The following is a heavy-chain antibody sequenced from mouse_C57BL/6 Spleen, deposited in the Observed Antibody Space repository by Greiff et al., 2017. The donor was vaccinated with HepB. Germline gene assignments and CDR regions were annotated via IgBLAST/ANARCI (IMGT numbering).Heavy chain of an antibody. CDR2: IDPSDSYT. Sequence: QVQLQQPGAELVMPGASVKLSCKASGYTFTSYWMHWVKQRPGQGLEWIGEIDPSDSYTNYNQKFKGKSTLTVDKSSSTAYMQLSSLTSEDSAVYYCARPLGRRGYYYAMDYWGQGTSVTVSS. D-gene: IGHD4-1*01. CDR3: ARPLGRRGYYYAMDY. J-gene: IGHJ4*01. V-gene: IGHV1-69*01. CDR1: GYTFTSYW.